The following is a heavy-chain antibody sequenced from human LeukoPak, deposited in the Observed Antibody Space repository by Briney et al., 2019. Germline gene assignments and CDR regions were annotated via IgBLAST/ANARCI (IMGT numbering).Heavy chain of an antibody. V-gene: IGHV4-34*01. Sequence: SETLSLTCAVYGGSFSGYYWSWIRQPPGKGLEWIGEINHSGSTNYNPSLKSRVTISVDTSKNQFSLKLSSVTAADTAVYYCARGYSSGWINRRYYYGMDVWGQGTTVTVS. CDR1: GGSFSGYY. CDR2: INHSGST. CDR3: ARGYSSGWINRRYYYGMDV. J-gene: IGHJ6*02. D-gene: IGHD6-19*01.